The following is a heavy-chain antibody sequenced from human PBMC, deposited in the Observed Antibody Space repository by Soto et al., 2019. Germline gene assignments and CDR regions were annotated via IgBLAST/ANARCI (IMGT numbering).Heavy chain of an antibody. Sequence: QVQLVQSGAEVKKPGASVKVSCKASGYTFTSYGISWVRQAPGQGLEWMGWISAYNGNTNYAQKLQGRVTMTTDTSTSTAYMELRSLRSDDTAVYYCAGDSSSWYVEKYFDYWGQGTLVTVSS. CDR2: ISAYNGNT. J-gene: IGHJ4*02. D-gene: IGHD6-13*01. V-gene: IGHV1-18*01. CDR1: GYTFTSYG. CDR3: AGDSSSWYVEKYFDY.